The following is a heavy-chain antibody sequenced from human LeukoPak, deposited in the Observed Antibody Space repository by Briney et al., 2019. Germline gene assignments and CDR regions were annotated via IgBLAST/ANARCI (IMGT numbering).Heavy chain of an antibody. V-gene: IGHV1-2*02. CDR1: GYTFTGYY. D-gene: IGHD6-13*01. Sequence: ASVKVSCKASGYTFTGYYMHWVRPAPGQGLEWMGWINPNSGGTNYAQKFQGRVTMTRDTSISTAYMELSRLRSDDTAVYYCARVEIVQDSSSWYVPLGRQIAVAGGIDYWGQGTLVTVSS. J-gene: IGHJ4*02. CDR2: INPNSGGT. CDR3: ARVEIVQDSSSWYVPLGRQIAVAGGIDY.